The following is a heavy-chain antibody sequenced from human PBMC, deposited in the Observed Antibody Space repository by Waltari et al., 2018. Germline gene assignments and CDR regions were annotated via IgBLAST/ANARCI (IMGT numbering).Heavy chain of an antibody. J-gene: IGHJ4*02. CDR1: GFTFRSYS. D-gene: IGHD2-15*01. CDR3: ARYCSGGSCYSGTDY. Sequence: EVQLVESGGGLVKPGGSLRLSCAASGFTFRSYSMHLVRQAPGKGREWVSSISSSSSYIYYADSVKGRFTISRDNAKNSLYLQMNSLRAEDTAVYYCARYCSGGSCYSGTDYWGQGTLVTVSS. CDR2: ISSSSSYI. V-gene: IGHV3-21*01.